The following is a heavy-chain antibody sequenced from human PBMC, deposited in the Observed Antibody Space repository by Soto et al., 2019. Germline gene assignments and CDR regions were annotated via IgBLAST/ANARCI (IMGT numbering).Heavy chain of an antibody. CDR1: GGSFSGYY. Sequence: SETLSLTCAVYGGSFSGYYWSWLRQPPGKGLEWIGEINHSGSTNYNPSLKSRVTISVDTSKNQFSLKLSSVTAGDRDVYYCGRESPFRVVAASTTRRYYFDSGGQGTLVTVSS. V-gene: IGHV4-34*01. CDR3: GRESPFRVVAASTTRRYYFDS. J-gene: IGHJ4*02. D-gene: IGHD2-15*01. CDR2: INHSGST.